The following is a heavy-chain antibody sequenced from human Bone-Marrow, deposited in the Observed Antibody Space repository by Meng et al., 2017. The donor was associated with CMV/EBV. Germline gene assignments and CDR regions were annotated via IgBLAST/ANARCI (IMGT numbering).Heavy chain of an antibody. CDR1: GSTVNSNY. CDR2: IYSGGST. J-gene: IGHJ6*02. V-gene: IGHV3-53*01. Sequence: GESLKISCAASGSTVNSNYMSWVRQAPGKGLEWVSVIYSGGSTYYADSVKGRFTISRDNSKNTVYLQMNSLRGEDTAVYYCARVRGPKLLRFGDSPPGGGMDVWGQGTTVTVSS. CDR3: ARVRGPKLLRFGDSPPGGGMDV. D-gene: IGHD3-10*01.